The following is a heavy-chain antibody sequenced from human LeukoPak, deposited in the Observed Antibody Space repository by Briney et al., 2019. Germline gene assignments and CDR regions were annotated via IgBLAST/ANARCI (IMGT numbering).Heavy chain of an antibody. J-gene: IGHJ4*02. D-gene: IGHD2-2*01. Sequence: GGPLRLSCAASGFTFSSYSMNWARQAPGKGLEWVSSISSSSSYIYYADSVKGRFTISRDNAKNSLYLQMNSLRAEDTAVYYCARDGIVVVPAAMGYWGQGTLVTVSS. CDR1: GFTFSSYS. V-gene: IGHV3-21*01. CDR2: ISSSSSYI. CDR3: ARDGIVVVPAAMGY.